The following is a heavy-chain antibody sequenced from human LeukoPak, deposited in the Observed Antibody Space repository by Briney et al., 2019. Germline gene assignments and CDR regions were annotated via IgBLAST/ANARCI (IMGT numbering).Heavy chain of an antibody. J-gene: IGHJ4*02. CDR1: GFTFSSYE. V-gene: IGHV3-48*03. CDR2: ISSSGSTI. CDR3: ARVAPYYDSSGYYSPVFDY. Sequence: GGSLRLSCAASGFTFSSYEMNWVRQAPGKGLEWVSYISSSGSTIYYADSVKGRFTISRDNAKNSLYLQMNSLRAEDTAVYYCARVAPYYDSSGYYSPVFDYWGQGTLVTVSS. D-gene: IGHD3-22*01.